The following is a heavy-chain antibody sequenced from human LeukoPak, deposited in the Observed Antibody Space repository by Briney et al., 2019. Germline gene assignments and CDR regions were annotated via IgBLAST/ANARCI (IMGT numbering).Heavy chain of an antibody. V-gene: IGHV3-66*01. CDR3: ATSDCSGISCFSFDY. CDR2: IYSGGTT. Sequence: GGSLRLSCAASGFTVSSNYMTWVRQAPGKGLEWVSVIYSGGTTYYADSVKGRFTISRDNSKNTLYLQMNSLRAEDTAVYYCATSDCSGISCFSFDYWGQGTLVTVSS. D-gene: IGHD2-15*01. J-gene: IGHJ4*02. CDR1: GFTVSSNY.